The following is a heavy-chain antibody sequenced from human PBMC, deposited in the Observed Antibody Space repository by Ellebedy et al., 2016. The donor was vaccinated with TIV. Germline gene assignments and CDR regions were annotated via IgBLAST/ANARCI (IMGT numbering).Heavy chain of an antibody. V-gene: IGHV3-23*01. J-gene: IGHJ6*03. D-gene: IGHD2-21*02. CDR3: ARAPTAIFAHFYYHYYYMDV. Sequence: GGSLRLXCAASGFTFSSYAMSWVRQAPGRRLEWVSAISGSGGSTHYVDSVRGRFTISRDNSKNTLYLQMTSLRAEDTAVYYCARAPTAIFAHFYYHYYYMDVWGKGTTVTVSS. CDR1: GFTFSSYA. CDR2: ISGSGGST.